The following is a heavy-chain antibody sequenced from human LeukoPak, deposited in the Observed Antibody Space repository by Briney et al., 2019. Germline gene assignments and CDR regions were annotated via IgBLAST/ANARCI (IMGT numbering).Heavy chain of an antibody. V-gene: IGHV3-30*18. D-gene: IGHD5-12*01. Sequence: PGGSLRLSCAASGFTFSSYGMHWVRQAPGKGLEWVAVISYDGSNKYYADSVKGRFTISRDNSKNTLYLQMNSLRAEDTAVYYCAKDLKWLARNVNWFDPWGQGTLVTVSS. J-gene: IGHJ5*02. CDR1: GFTFSSYG. CDR2: ISYDGSNK. CDR3: AKDLKWLARNVNWFDP.